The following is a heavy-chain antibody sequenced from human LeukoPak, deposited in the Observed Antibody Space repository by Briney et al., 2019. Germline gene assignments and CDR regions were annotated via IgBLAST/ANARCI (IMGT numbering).Heavy chain of an antibody. Sequence: SETLSLTCAVSGSSISGYYWSWIRQPPGKGLEWIGYIYTSGSTNYNPSLKSRVTISVDTSKNQFSLRLSSVTAADTAIYFCARAYSRSYSHFDDWGQGTLVTVSS. D-gene: IGHD1-26*01. CDR2: IYTSGST. V-gene: IGHV4-4*09. J-gene: IGHJ4*02. CDR3: ARAYSRSYSHFDD. CDR1: GSSISGYY.